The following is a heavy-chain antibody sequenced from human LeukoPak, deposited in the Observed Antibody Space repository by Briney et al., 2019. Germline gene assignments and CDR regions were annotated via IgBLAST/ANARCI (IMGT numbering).Heavy chain of an antibody. Sequence: PGGSLRLSCAASGFTFSSYSMNGVRQARGRGLEWVSSICSSSSYLCLVDSVKGRFTIYRDNAKNTLYLQMNSLRAEDTAVYYCARAPDRAHMVRGLYYFDYWGQGTLVTVSS. J-gene: IGHJ4*02. CDR2: ICSSSSYL. CDR1: GFTFSSYS. V-gene: IGHV3-21*01. D-gene: IGHD3-10*01. CDR3: ARAPDRAHMVRGLYYFDY.